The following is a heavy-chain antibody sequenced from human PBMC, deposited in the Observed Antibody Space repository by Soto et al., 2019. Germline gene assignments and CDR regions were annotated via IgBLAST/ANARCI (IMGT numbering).Heavy chain of an antibody. Sequence: PGGSLRLSCAASGFTFSSYDMHWVRQATGKGLEWVSAIGTAGDTYYPGSVKGRFTISRENAKNSLYLQMNSLRAGDTAVYYCARGLSTDYYDSSGYLFDYWGQGTLVTVSS. CDR1: GFTFSSYD. V-gene: IGHV3-13*01. CDR2: IGTAGDT. D-gene: IGHD3-22*01. CDR3: ARGLSTDYYDSSGYLFDY. J-gene: IGHJ4*02.